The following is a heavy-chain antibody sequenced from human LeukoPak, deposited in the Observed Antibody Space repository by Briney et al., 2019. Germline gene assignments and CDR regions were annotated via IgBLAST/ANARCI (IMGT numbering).Heavy chain of an antibody. D-gene: IGHD6-19*01. Sequence: GGSLRLSCAASGLTLTNYAMGWARQAPGKGLEWVATISSSGGSTDYADSVKGRFTISRDDSKNTLYLQMNSLRADDTALYYCAKGGSSGWNHYFDFWGQGTLVTVSS. CDR1: GLTLTNYA. V-gene: IGHV3-23*01. CDR2: ISSSGGST. CDR3: AKGGSSGWNHYFDF. J-gene: IGHJ4*02.